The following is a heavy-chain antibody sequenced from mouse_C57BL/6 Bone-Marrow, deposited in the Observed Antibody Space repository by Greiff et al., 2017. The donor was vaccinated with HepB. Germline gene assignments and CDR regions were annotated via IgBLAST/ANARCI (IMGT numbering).Heavy chain of an antibody. V-gene: IGHV14-3*01. CDR3: GVDGYYPWYFDV. Sequence: VQLKESVAELVRPGASVKLSCTASGFNIKNTYMHWVKQRPEQGLEWIGRIDPANGNTKYAPKFQGKATITADTSSNTAYLQLSSLTSEDTAIYYCGVDGYYPWYFDVWGTGTTVTVSS. J-gene: IGHJ1*03. D-gene: IGHD2-3*01. CDR1: GFNIKNTY. CDR2: IDPANGNT.